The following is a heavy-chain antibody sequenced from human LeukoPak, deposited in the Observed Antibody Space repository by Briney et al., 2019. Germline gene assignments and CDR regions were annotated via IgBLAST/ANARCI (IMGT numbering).Heavy chain of an antibody. CDR1: GLTFSSYA. CDR2: ISDTGDRT. Sequence: GGSLRLSCAASGLTFSSYAMSWVRQAPGKGLEWVSAISDTGDRTYYADSVKGRFTISRDNSKNTLYLQMNSLRAEDTAIYYCARDLNNGSYHWFDPWGQGTLVTVSS. J-gene: IGHJ5*02. V-gene: IGHV3-23*01. D-gene: IGHD1-26*01. CDR3: ARDLNNGSYHWFDP.